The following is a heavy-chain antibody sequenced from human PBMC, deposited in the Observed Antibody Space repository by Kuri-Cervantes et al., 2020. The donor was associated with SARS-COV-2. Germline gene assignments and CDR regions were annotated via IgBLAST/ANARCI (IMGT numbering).Heavy chain of an antibody. CDR3: AKDRGAYCSSTSCYSFDY. CDR1: GFTFSGHW. CDR2: INPDGSYT. D-gene: IGHD2-2*01. Sequence: GGSLRLSCAASGFTFSGHWIHWVRQAPGKGLVWVSRINPDGSYTNNADSVKGRFTLSRDNAKNMLFLQMNSLRAEDTAVYYCAKDRGAYCSSTSCYSFDYWGQGTLVTVSS. V-gene: IGHV3-74*01. J-gene: IGHJ4*02.